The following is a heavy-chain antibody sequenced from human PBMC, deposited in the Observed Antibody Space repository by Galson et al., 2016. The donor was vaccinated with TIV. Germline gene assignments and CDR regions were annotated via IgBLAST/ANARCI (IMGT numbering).Heavy chain of an antibody. CDR2: VNPAGGTV. D-gene: IGHD3-10*01. CDR1: GYNFVNYY. V-gene: IGHV1-46*01. CDR3: AKVFGSGAYAQGDALDI. Sequence: SVKVSCKASGYNFVNYYIHWVRQAPGQGLEWMGIVNPAGGTVYYAPKFQGRVTLTRDTSTSSLYLQMNRLRADDTALYYCAKVFGSGAYAQGDALDIWGQGTVVAVSA. J-gene: IGHJ3*02.